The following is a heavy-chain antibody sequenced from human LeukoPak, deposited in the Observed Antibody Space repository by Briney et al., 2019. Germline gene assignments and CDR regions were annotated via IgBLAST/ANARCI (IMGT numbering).Heavy chain of an antibody. V-gene: IGHV4-4*02. CDR2: VNLQGST. CDR3: ARGGNALDY. D-gene: IGHD4-23*01. CDR1: GGSITSTNY. Sequence: SETLSLTCGVSGGSITSTNYWTWVRQPPGKGLEWIGEVNLQGSTNYNPSLMGRVAISVDMSENHISLQLTSVTAADTAVYYCARGGNALDYWGQGTLVTVSS. J-gene: IGHJ4*02.